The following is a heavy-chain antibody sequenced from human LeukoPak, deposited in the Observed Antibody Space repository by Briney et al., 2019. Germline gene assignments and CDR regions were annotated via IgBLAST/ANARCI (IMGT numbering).Heavy chain of an antibody. Sequence: PSQTLSLTCTVSGGSISSGGSYWSWIRQHPGKGLEWIGYIYYSGSTYYNPSLKSRVTISVDTSKNQFSLKLSSVTAADTAVYYCARVLRYSSGWWFDYWGQGTLVTVSS. V-gene: IGHV4-31*03. J-gene: IGHJ4*02. CDR1: GGSISSGGSY. CDR3: ARVLRYSSGWWFDY. D-gene: IGHD6-19*01. CDR2: IYYSGST.